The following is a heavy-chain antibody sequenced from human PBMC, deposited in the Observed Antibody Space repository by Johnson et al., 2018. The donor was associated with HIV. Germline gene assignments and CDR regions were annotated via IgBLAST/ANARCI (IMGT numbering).Heavy chain of an antibody. Sequence: VQLVESGGGLVKPGGSLRLSCAASGFSFGDYFMSWVRQAPGKGLEWVSVIYSGGSTYYADSVQGRFTISRDNSKNTLYLQMNSLRAEDTAVYYCATGHSSGWYRDAFDIWGQGTMVTVYS. V-gene: IGHV3-66*02. D-gene: IGHD6-19*01. CDR2: IYSGGST. CDR3: ATGHSSGWYRDAFDI. CDR1: GFSFGDYF. J-gene: IGHJ3*02.